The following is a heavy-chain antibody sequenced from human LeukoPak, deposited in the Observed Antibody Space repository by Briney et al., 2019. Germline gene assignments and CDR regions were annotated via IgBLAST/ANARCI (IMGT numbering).Heavy chain of an antibody. CDR1: GGSISSYY. Sequence: PPETLSLTCTVSGGSISSYYWSWIRQPPGKGLEWIGYIYYSGSTNYNPSLKSRVTISVDTSKNQFSLKLTSVTAADTAVYYCAREVAYWGQGILVTVSS. CDR3: AREVAY. J-gene: IGHJ4*02. V-gene: IGHV4-59*12. CDR2: IYYSGST.